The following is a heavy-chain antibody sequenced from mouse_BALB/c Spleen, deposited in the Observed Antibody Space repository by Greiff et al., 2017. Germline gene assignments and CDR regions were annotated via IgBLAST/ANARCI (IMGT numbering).Heavy chain of an antibody. J-gene: IGHJ2*01. Sequence: EVKLQESGPGLVKPSQSLSLTCSVTGYSITSGYFRNWIRQFPGNKLEWMGYISYDGSNNYNPSLKNRISITRDTSKNQFFLKLNSVTTEDTATYYCARSYYGSSPDYFDYWGQGTTLTVSS. CDR3: ARSYYGSSPDYFDY. CDR1: GYSITSGYF. V-gene: IGHV3-6*02. CDR2: ISYDGSN. D-gene: IGHD1-1*01.